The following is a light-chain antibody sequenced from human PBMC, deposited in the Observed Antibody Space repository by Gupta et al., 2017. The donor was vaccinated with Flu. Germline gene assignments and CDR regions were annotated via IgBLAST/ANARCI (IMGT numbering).Light chain of an antibody. J-gene: IGKJ2*01. CDR1: QSVLYSSNNKNY. V-gene: IGKV4-1*01. CDR3: QQYYSTSYT. CDR2: WAS. Sequence: DIVMTQSPESLAVSLGVRTTINSKSSQSVLYSSNNKNYLAWYQQKPGQPPKLLIYWASTRESGVPDRFSGSGSGTDFTLTISSLQAEDVAVYYCQQYYSTSYTFGQGTKLEIK.